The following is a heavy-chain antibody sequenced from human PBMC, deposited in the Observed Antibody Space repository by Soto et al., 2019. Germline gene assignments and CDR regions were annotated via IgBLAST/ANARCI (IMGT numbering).Heavy chain of an antibody. V-gene: IGHV3-21*01. CDR3: ARDGYSCYDY. J-gene: IGHJ4*02. CDR2: ISSSSSYV. Sequence: WGCLRLSCAASAFPFSSYSMNWVRQAPGKGLEWVSSISSSSSYVYYADSVKGRFTISRDNAKNSLYLQMNSLRAEDTAVYYCARDGYSCYDYWGQGTLVTVSS. CDR1: AFPFSSYS. D-gene: IGHD5-18*01.